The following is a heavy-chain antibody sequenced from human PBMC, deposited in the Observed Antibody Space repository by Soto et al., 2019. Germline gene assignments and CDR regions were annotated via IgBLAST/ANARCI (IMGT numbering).Heavy chain of an antibody. D-gene: IGHD3-22*01. Sequence: PSATLSLTCAVSGGSISSSNWWSWVRQPPGKGLEWIGEIYHSGSTNYNPSLKSRVTISIDTSKNQFSLKLSSVTAADTAVYYCARPHSDSSGYVWGQGTLVTVSS. V-gene: IGHV4-4*02. CDR3: ARPHSDSSGYV. J-gene: IGHJ4*02. CDR2: IYHSGST. CDR1: GGSISSSNW.